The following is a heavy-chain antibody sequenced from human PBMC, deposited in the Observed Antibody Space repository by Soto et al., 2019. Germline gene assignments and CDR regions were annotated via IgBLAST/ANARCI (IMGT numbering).Heavy chain of an antibody. CDR2: ISFDGSNK. Sequence: QVQLVESGGGVVQPGRSPRLSCAASGFTFGSYGMHWVRQAPGKGLEWVAVISFDGSNKYYADSVKGRFTISRDNSKNTLYLQMNSLRAEDTAVYYCARDRHSSGRSDFDYWGQGTLVTVSS. V-gene: IGHV3-30*03. CDR1: GFTFGSYG. CDR3: ARDRHSSGRSDFDY. D-gene: IGHD6-19*01. J-gene: IGHJ4*02.